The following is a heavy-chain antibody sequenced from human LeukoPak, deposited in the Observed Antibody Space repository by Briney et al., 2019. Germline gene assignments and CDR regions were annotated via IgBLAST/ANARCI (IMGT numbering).Heavy chain of an antibody. CDR3: TTEGQTYYYDSSGYYSDY. CDR2: IIPIFGTA. D-gene: IGHD3-22*01. Sequence: WASVKVSCKASGGTFSSYAISWVRQAPGQGLEWMGGIIPIFGTANYAQKFQGRVTITADKSTSTAYMELSSLRSEDTAVYYCTTEGQTYYYDSSGYYSDYWGQGTLVTVSS. J-gene: IGHJ4*02. CDR1: GGTFSSYA. V-gene: IGHV1-69*06.